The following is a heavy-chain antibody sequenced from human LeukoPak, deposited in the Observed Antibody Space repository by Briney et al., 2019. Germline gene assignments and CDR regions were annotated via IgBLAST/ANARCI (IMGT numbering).Heavy chain of an antibody. CDR2: ISSSGDTI. J-gene: IGHJ4*02. CDR3: ARVGYDWAFDY. D-gene: IGHD5-12*01. V-gene: IGHV3-11*01. CDR1: GFTFSDYY. Sequence: GGPLRLSCAASGFTFSDYYMSWIRQAPGKGLEWISYISSSGDTIYYADSVKGRFTISRDNAKNSLYLQMNSLRAEDTAVYYCARVGYDWAFDYWGQGTLVTVSS.